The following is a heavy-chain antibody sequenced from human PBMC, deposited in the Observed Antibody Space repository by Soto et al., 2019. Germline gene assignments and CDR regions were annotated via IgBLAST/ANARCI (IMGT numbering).Heavy chain of an antibody. D-gene: IGHD2-21*02. CDR2: IIPILGIA. CDR3: ARDCGGDCYGIFQH. V-gene: IGHV1-69*04. CDR1: GGTFSSYT. J-gene: IGHJ1*01. Sequence: SVKVSCKASGGTFSSYTISWVRQAPGQGLEWMGRIIPILGIANYAQKFQGRVTITADKSTSTAYMELSSLRSEDTAVYYCARDCGGDCYGIFQHWGQGTLVTVSS.